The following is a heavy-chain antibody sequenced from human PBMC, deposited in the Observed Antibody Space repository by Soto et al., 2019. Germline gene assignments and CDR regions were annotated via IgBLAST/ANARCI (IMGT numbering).Heavy chain of an antibody. CDR3: AKVRYCSCGSCTIAYYYYYYDMDV. J-gene: IGHJ6*03. D-gene: IGHD2-15*01. CDR1: GFTFSSYG. CDR2: IWSDGSNE. V-gene: IGHV3-33*06. Sequence: QVQLVESGGGVVQPGRSLRLSCAASGFTFSSYGMHWVRQAPGKGLEWVAVIWSDGSNEYYADSVNGRFTISRDNSTTTLYLQMNSPTAEDTAVYYWAKVRYCSCGSCTIAYYYYYYDMDVLGKWTAVTVSS.